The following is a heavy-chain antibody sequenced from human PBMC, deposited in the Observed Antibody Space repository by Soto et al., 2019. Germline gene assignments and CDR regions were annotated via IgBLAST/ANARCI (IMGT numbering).Heavy chain of an antibody. CDR1: GFTFRSFV. D-gene: IGHD3-16*01. V-gene: IGHV3-30*03. CDR3: ARWGTTGGLDF. J-gene: IGHJ4*02. CDR2: TSYDGSNT. Sequence: ESGGGVVQPGTSPRLSCVGSGFTFRSFVIHWVRQAPGKGLEWVALTSYDGSNTYYGDSVKGRFTISRDNSKNTVDLQMDSLRVEDTALYYCARWGTTGGLDFWGQGTLVSVSS.